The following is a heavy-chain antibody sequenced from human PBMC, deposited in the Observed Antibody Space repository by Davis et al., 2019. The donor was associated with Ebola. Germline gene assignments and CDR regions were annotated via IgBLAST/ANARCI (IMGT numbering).Heavy chain of an antibody. J-gene: IGHJ4*02. CDR3: AKEFSQWLVNPPLGY. V-gene: IGHV3-23*01. D-gene: IGHD6-19*01. CDR2: ISGSGGST. Sequence: GESLKISCAASGFTFSRYAMSWVRQAPGKGLEWVAAISGSGGSTYYADSVKGRFTISRDNSKNTLYLQMNSLRAEDTAVYYCAKEFSQWLVNPPLGYWGQGTLVTVSS. CDR1: GFTFSRYA.